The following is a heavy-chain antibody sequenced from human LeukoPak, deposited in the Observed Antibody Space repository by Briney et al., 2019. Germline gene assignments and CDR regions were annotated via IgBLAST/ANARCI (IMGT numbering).Heavy chain of an antibody. CDR3: ARDLRLLPYYDFWSGYSTGYFDY. D-gene: IGHD3-3*01. CDR2: ISAYNGNT. J-gene: IGHJ4*02. CDR1: GYTFTSYG. V-gene: IGHV1-18*01. Sequence: ASVKVSCKASGYTFTSYGISWVRQAPGQGLEWMGWISAYNGNTNYAQKLQGRVTMTTDTSTSTAYMELRSLRSDDTAVYYCARDLRLLPYYDFWSGYSTGYFDYWGQGTLVTVSS.